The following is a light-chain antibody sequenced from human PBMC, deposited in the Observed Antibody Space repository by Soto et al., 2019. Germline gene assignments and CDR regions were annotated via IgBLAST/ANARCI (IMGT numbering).Light chain of an antibody. Sequence: IMMTQSPATLSVSLGERATLSCRAGQSVNNYLFWYQQKPGLAPRLLIYDASNRATGIPARFSGSGSGTDFTLTISSLEPDDFAVYYCQHRSIWPVSFGQGTRLEIK. CDR3: QHRSIWPVS. V-gene: IGKV3-11*01. CDR2: DAS. J-gene: IGKJ5*01. CDR1: QSVNNY.